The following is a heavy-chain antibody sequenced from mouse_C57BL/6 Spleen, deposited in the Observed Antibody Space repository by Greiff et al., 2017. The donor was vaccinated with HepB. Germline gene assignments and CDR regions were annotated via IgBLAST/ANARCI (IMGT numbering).Heavy chain of an antibody. CDR3: ARRYDYYYFDY. D-gene: IGHD2-4*01. V-gene: IGHV5-16*01. J-gene: IGHJ2*01. Sequence: DVMLVESEGGLVQPGSSMKLSCTASGFTFSDYYMAWVRQVPEKGLEWVANINYDGSSTYYLDSLKSRFIISRDNAKNILYLQMSSLKSEDTATYYCARRYDYYYFDYWGQGTTLTVSS. CDR1: GFTFSDYY. CDR2: INYDGSST.